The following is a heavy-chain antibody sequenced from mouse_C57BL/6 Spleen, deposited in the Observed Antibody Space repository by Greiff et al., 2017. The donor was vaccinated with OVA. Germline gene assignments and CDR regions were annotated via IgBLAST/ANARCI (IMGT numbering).Heavy chain of an antibody. CDR3: ARQSLNWVFDY. V-gene: IGHV1-7*01. CDR1: GYTFTSYW. D-gene: IGHD4-1*01. Sequence: VQLQQSGAELATPGASVKLSCKASGYTFTSYWMHWVKQRPGQGLDWIGYINPSSGYTKYNQKFKDKATLTADKSSSTAYMQLSSLTYEDSAVYYCARQSLNWVFDYWGQGTTLTVSS. J-gene: IGHJ2*01. CDR2: INPSSGYT.